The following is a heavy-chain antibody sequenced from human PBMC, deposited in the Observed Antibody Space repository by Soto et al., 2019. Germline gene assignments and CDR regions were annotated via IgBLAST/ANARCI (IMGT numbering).Heavy chain of an antibody. CDR1: GFTFSSYS. Sequence: VQLVESGGGLVQPGGSLRLSCAASGFTFSSYSMNWVRQAPGKGLEWVSYISSSSSTIYYADSVKGRFTISRDNAKNSLYLQMNSLRAEDTAVYYCARAGYSSSWYLKPFDPWGQGTLVTVSS. D-gene: IGHD6-13*01. CDR3: ARAGYSSSWYLKPFDP. J-gene: IGHJ5*02. CDR2: ISSSSSTI. V-gene: IGHV3-48*01.